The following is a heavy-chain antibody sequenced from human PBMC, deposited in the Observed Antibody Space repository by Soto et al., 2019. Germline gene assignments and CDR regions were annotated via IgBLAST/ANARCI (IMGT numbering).Heavy chain of an antibody. D-gene: IGHD6-13*01. J-gene: IGHJ2*01. CDR1: VYTFTIYD. V-gene: IGHV1-8*01. CDR2: MNPNSGNT. Sequence: ASSVKVSCTPSVYTFTIYDINWVRQATGQGLEWMGWMNPNSGNTGYAQKFQGRVTMTSNTSISTAYMELSSLRAEDTAVYYCVRRGFSSSWGYWYFDLWGRGTLVTVSS. CDR3: VRRGFSSSWGYWYFDL.